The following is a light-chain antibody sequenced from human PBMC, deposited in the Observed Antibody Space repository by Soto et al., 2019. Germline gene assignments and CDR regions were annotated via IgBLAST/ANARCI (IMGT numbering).Light chain of an antibody. Sequence: EIVMTQSPATLSASPGERATLSCWASQSVSTTLAWYQQQPDQPPRLLIYGASTSATGIPASFSGGSSGTDFLLITGRLPAEDSAVYYCQQYTTSPPYTFGHGTKVEI. CDR3: QQYTTSPPYT. J-gene: IGKJ3*01. CDR1: QSVSTT. V-gene: IGKV3-15*01. CDR2: GAS.